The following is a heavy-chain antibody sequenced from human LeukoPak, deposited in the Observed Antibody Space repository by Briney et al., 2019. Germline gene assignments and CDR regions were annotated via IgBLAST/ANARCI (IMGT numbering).Heavy chain of an antibody. CDR2: ISGSGGST. CDR3: AKAKVAGAPLYYYYMDV. D-gene: IGHD7-27*01. J-gene: IGHJ6*03. V-gene: IGHV3-23*01. CDR1: GSTFSSYA. Sequence: PGGSLRLSCAASGSTFSSYAMSWVRQAPGKGLEWVSAISGSGGSTYYADSVKGRFTISRDNSKNTLYLQMNSLRAEDTAVYYCAKAKVAGAPLYYYYMDVWGKGTTVTVSS.